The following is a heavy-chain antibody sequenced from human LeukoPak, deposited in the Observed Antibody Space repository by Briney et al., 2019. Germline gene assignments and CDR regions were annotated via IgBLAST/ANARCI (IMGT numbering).Heavy chain of an antibody. CDR3: ARDPRIVVVIASPFDY. V-gene: IGHV3-21*01. CDR2: ISSSSSYI. J-gene: IGHJ4*02. Sequence: GGSLRLSCAASGFTFSSYSMNWVRQAPGKGLEWVSSISSSSSYIYYADSVKGRFTIPRDNAKNSLYLQMNSLRAEDTAVYYCARDPRIVVVIASPFDYWGQGTLVTVSS. D-gene: IGHD2-21*01. CDR1: GFTFSSYS.